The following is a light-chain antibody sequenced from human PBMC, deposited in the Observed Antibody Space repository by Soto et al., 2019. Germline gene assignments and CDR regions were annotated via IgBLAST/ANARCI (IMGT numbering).Light chain of an antibody. J-gene: IGKJ1*01. Sequence: IQMTQSPSAVSASVGDRVTITCRASQGIRNDLGWYQQKPGKAPKLPIYAASSLQSGVPSRFSGSGSGTDFTLTISSLQPEDFATYYCLQDYNYPRTFGQGTKVDI. V-gene: IGKV1-6*01. CDR3: LQDYNYPRT. CDR2: AAS. CDR1: QGIRND.